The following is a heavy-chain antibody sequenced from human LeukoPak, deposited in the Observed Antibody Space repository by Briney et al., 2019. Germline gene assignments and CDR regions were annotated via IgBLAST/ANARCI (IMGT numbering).Heavy chain of an antibody. V-gene: IGHV3-11*01. J-gene: IGHJ4*02. D-gene: IGHD5-12*01. Sequence: GGSLRLSCAASAFTFSDYYMSWIRQAPGKGLEWVSYISSSGSTIYYADSVKGRFTISRDNAKNSLYLQMNSLRAEDTAVYYCARDPQRYSGYGYYFDYWGQGTLVTVSS. CDR2: ISSSGSTI. CDR1: AFTFSDYY. CDR3: ARDPQRYSGYGYYFDY.